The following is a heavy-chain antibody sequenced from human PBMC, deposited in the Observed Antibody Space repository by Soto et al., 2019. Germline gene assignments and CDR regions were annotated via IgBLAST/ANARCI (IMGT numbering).Heavy chain of an antibody. CDR3: AKSWSVATIVGEIDY. D-gene: IGHD5-12*01. V-gene: IGHV3-43*01. J-gene: IGHJ4*02. CDR2: ISWDGGST. CDR1: GFTFDDYT. Sequence: DVQLVESGGVVVQPGGSLRLSCAASGFTFDDYTMHWVRQAPGKGLEWVSLISWDGGSTYYADSVKGRFTISRDNSKNSLYLQMNSLRTEDTALYYCAKSWSVATIVGEIDYWGQGTLVTVSS.